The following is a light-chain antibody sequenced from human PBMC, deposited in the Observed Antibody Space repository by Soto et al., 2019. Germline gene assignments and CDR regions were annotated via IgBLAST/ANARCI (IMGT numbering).Light chain of an antibody. J-gene: IGKJ1*01. V-gene: IGKV1-5*01. CDR2: EAS. Sequence: DIQMTQSPSTLSASVGDRVTITCRASQNIGTWLAWYQQKAGKAPKLLLYEASSLESGVPSRFSGSGSGTDFTLTINSLQPDDFATYYCLQHHSPSWTFGQGTKVEI. CDR3: LQHHSPSWT. CDR1: QNIGTW.